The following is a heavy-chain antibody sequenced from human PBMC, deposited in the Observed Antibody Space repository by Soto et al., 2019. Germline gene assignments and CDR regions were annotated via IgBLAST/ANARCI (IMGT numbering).Heavy chain of an antibody. Sequence: QVTLKESGPVLVNPTETLTLTCTVSGFSLSNARMGVSWIRQPPGTALEWLAHIFSNDEKSYSTSLKSRLTISKDTSKSQVVLTMTNMDPVDTATYYCARFIETKCWYYYGMDVWGQGTTVTVSS. J-gene: IGHJ6*02. D-gene: IGHD3-16*02. CDR2: IFSNDEK. V-gene: IGHV2-26*01. CDR3: ARFIETKCWYYYGMDV. CDR1: GFSLSNARMG.